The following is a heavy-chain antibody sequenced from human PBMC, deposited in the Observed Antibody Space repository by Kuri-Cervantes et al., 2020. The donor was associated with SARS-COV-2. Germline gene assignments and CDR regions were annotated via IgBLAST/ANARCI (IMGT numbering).Heavy chain of an antibody. CDR3: SRQPCTSSSYYLGDDAFDI. CDR2: IPSAGGT. Sequence: ESLKISCTVSGVSISSPNYDWGWIRQPPGKGLEWIGSIPSAGGTYYSPFLKSRVTISVDTSKNQFSLKLTSVTAADTAVYYCSRQPCTSSSYYLGDDAFDIWGQGTMVTVSS. J-gene: IGHJ3*02. D-gene: IGHD2-8*01. CDR1: GVSISSPNYD. V-gene: IGHV4-39*01.